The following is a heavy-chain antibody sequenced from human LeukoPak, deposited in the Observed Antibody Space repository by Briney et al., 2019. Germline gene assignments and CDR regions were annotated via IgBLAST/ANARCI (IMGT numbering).Heavy chain of an antibody. CDR1: GFTFSSYW. D-gene: IGHD3-22*01. CDR2: INSDGSST. CDR3: ARQESRNYYYEGLDY. J-gene: IGHJ4*02. V-gene: IGHV3-74*01. Sequence: GGSLRLSCAASGFTFSSYWMHWVRQAPGKGLVWVSRINSDGSSTSYADSVKGRFTIDRDNSKNTVYLQMNSLRPDDTAIYFCARQESRNYYYEGLDYWGQGNLVTVSS.